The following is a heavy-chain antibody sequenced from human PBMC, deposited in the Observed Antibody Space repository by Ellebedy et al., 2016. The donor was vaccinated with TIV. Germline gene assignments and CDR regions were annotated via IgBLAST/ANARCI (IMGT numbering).Heavy chain of an antibody. CDR3: AKDIGAGTYFDY. CDR2: INWNGSRT. D-gene: IGHD5-12*01. V-gene: IGHV3-20*03. CDR1: GFTFDDYG. J-gene: IGHJ4*02. Sequence: GGSLRLSXAASGFTFDDYGMSWVRQAPGKGLEWVSGINWNGSRTGFADSVKGRFTISRDNSKNSLYLQMKSLRTEDTALYYCAKDIGAGTYFDYWGQGTLVTVSS.